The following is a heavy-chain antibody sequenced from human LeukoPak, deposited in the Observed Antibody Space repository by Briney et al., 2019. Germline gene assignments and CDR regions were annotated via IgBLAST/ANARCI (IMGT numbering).Heavy chain of an antibody. CDR1: GYTFTSNY. V-gene: IGHV1-69*13. D-gene: IGHD3-10*01. CDR3: ARSITMVRGVAHYFDY. CDR2: IIPIFGTA. Sequence: ASVKVSCKASGYTFTSNYIHWVRQAPGQGLEWMGGIIPIFGTANYAQKFQGKVTITADESTSTAYMELSSLRSEDTAVYYCARSITMVRGVAHYFDYWGQGTLVTVSS. J-gene: IGHJ4*02.